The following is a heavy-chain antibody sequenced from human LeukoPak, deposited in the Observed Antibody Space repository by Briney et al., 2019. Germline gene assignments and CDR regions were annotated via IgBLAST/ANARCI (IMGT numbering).Heavy chain of an antibody. J-gene: IGHJ5*02. Sequence: SETLSLTCAVSGYSITSGSSWGWIRQPPGKGLEWIGTISHSGTTDYKSTLESRLTISMDTSKNLFSLRLTSVTAADTAVYYCAREGAVPGIDPWGQGTLVTVSS. CDR1: GYSITSGSS. CDR3: AREGAVPGIDP. V-gene: IGHV4-38-2*02. D-gene: IGHD3-16*01. CDR2: ISHSGTT.